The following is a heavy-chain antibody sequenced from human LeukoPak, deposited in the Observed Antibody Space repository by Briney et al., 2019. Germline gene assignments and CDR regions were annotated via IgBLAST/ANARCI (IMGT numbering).Heavy chain of an antibody. V-gene: IGHV5-51*01. CDR2: IYPGDSDT. CDR1: GYSFTSYW. CDR3: ARHKGDSGYDYQLDY. D-gene: IGHD5-12*01. Sequence: GESLKISRKGSGYSFTSYWIGWVRQMPGKGLEWMGIIYPGDSDTRYSPSFQGQVTISADKSISTAYLQWSSLKASDTAMYYCARHKGDSGYDYQLDYWGQGTLVTVSS. J-gene: IGHJ4*02.